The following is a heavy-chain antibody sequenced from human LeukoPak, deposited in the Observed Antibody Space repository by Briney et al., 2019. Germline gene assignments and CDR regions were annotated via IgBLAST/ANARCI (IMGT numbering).Heavy chain of an antibody. CDR1: GFTSGIYA. Sequence: PGGSLRLSCEVSGFTSGIYAVSWVRQAPGKGLEWVSAFSGGGDSFYADSVKGRFTISRDSSKRILYLQMNSVRAEDTAVYYCTREYCSSTSCYNYWGQGTLVTVSS. J-gene: IGHJ4*02. V-gene: IGHV3-23*01. CDR3: TREYCSSTSCYNY. CDR2: FSGGGDS. D-gene: IGHD2-2*02.